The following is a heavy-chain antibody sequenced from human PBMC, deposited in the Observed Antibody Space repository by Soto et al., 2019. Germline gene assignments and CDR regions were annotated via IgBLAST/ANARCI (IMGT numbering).Heavy chain of an antibody. CDR1: GFTFDRHA. V-gene: IGHV3-30*03. CDR2: ISFDGANK. D-gene: IGHD6-25*01. Sequence: QVRLVESGGGVAKPGRSLTLSCAASGFTFDRHAMHWLRQPPGKGMEWLAAISFDGANKYYPESVWGRHTVSRDNSANTLSREMTSLTADDTALYYCARGGAAGTSDYCFDFWGQGALVTVSS. CDR3: ARGGAAGTSDYCFDF. J-gene: IGHJ4*02.